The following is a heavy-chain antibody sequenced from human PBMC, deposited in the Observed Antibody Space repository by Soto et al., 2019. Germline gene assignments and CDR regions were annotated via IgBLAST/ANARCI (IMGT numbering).Heavy chain of an antibody. CDR2: IYHSGTT. CDR3: AKNQYYYDSSGHPDY. D-gene: IGHD3-22*01. CDR1: DGSISSGPFS. V-gene: IGHV4-30-2*01. Sequence: QLQLQESGSRLVKPTQTMSLTCAVSDGSISSGPFSYSWIRQPPGKGLEWIGYIYHSGTTYYNPSLKSRVTIALDRSKNQLSLKVSSVTAADPAVYYCAKNQYYYDSSGHPDYWAQGALVTVAS. J-gene: IGHJ4*02.